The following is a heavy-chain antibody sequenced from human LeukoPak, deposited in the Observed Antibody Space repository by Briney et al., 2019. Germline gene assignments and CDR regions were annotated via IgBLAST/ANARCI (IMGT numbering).Heavy chain of an antibody. CDR1: GFTFSDYY. J-gene: IGHJ4*02. V-gene: IGHV3-11*01. CDR3: ARDFVDTAMVTGY. Sequence: GGSLRLSCAASGFTFSDYYMSWIRQAPGRGLEWVSYISSSGSTIYYADSVKGRFTISWDNAKNSLYLQMNSLRAEDTAVYYCARDFVDTAMVTGYWGQGTLVTVSS. D-gene: IGHD5-18*01. CDR2: ISSSGSTI.